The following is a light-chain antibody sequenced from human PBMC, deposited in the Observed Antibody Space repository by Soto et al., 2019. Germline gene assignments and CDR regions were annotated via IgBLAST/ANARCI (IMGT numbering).Light chain of an antibody. V-gene: IGLV1-44*01. CDR3: AAWDDSLNGVV. J-gene: IGLJ2*01. CDR2: SNN. CDR1: SSNIGSNT. Sequence: QSVLTQPPSASGTPGQRGTISCSGSSSNIGSNTVNWYQQLPGTAPKHLIYSNNQRPSGVPDRFSGSKSGTSASLAISGLQSEDEADYYCAAWDDSLNGVVFGGGTKLTVL.